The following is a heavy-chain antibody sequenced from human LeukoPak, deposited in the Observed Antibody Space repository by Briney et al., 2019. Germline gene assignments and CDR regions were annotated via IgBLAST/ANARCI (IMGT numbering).Heavy chain of an antibody. CDR3: AKDRRGSYSYFDY. Sequence: GGSLRLSCAASGFTVSSNYMSWVRQAPGKGLEWVAFIRYDGSNKYYADSVKGRFTISRDNSKNTLYLQMNSLRAEDTAEYYCAKDRRGSYSYFDYWGQGTLVTVSS. CDR2: IRYDGSNK. CDR1: GFTVSSNY. J-gene: IGHJ4*02. D-gene: IGHD1-26*01. V-gene: IGHV3-30*02.